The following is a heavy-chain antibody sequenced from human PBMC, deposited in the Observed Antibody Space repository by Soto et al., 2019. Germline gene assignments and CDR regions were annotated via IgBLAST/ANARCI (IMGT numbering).Heavy chain of an antibody. D-gene: IGHD3-16*01. CDR1: GFTFSSYS. CDR3: ARTYDYIWGSSRLYYMDV. V-gene: IGHV3-48*01. Sequence: GGSLRLSCAASGFTFSSYSMNWVRQAPGKGLEWVSYISSSSSTIYYADSVKGRFTISRDNAKNSLYLQMNSLRAEDTAVYYCARTYDYIWGSSRLYYMDVWGKGTTVTVSS. CDR2: ISSSSSTI. J-gene: IGHJ6*03.